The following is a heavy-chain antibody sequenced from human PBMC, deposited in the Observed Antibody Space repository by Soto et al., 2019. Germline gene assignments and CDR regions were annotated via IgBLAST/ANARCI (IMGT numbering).Heavy chain of an antibody. Sequence: SETLSLSCAVCGGSVRSGSYYWSWIRQHPGKGLEWIGYIYYSGSTNYNPSLKSRVTISVDTSKNQFSLKLSSVTAADTAVYYCARDIGGYSYGIDYWGQVTLVTFSS. CDR1: GGSVRSGSYY. D-gene: IGHD5-18*01. CDR3: ARDIGGYSYGIDY. V-gene: IGHV4-61*01. CDR2: IYYSGST. J-gene: IGHJ4*02.